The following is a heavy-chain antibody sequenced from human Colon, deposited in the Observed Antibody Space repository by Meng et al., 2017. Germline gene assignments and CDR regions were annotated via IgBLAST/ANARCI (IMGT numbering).Heavy chain of an antibody. Sequence: GSLRLSCTVSGGSITSYYWNWIRQAPGKGLEWIGAKFFSGGTNYNPSLKSRVTISVDTPKNQFSLKLSSVTTADTAVYYCARDGDYDSNYFDSWGQGTLVTVSS. CDR1: GGSITSYY. CDR2: KFFSGGT. D-gene: IGHD4-17*01. CDR3: ARDGDYDSNYFDS. J-gene: IGHJ4*02. V-gene: IGHV4-59*01.